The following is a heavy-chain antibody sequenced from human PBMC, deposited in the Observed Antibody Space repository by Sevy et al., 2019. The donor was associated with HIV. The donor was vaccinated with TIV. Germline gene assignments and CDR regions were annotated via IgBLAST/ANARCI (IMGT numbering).Heavy chain of an antibody. V-gene: IGHV3-23*01. Sequence: GGSLRLSCAASGFTFSSSAINWVRQAPGKGLEWVSVISASGGSTYYADSVKGRFTISRDNSKNTLYLQMNSLRAEDTAVYYGAKKYGPPKVVPGTGAFDHWGQGTPVTVSS. CDR1: GFTFSSSA. CDR2: ISASGGST. J-gene: IGHJ4*02. CDR3: AKKYGPPKVVPGTGAFDH. D-gene: IGHD3-22*01.